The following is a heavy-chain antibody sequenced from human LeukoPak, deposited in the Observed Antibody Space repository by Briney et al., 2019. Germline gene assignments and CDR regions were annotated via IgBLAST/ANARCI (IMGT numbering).Heavy chain of an antibody. CDR3: ARDGHGYLGGYCYYGMDV. CDR1: GGTFSSYA. V-gene: IGHV1-69*04. CDR2: IIPILGIA. D-gene: IGHD5-18*01. J-gene: IGHJ6*02. Sequence: EASVKVSCKASGGTFSSYAISWVRQAPGQGLEWMGRIIPILGIANYAQKFQGRVTITADKSTSTAYMELSSLRSEDTAVYYCARDGHGYLGGYCYYGMDVWGQGTTVTVSS.